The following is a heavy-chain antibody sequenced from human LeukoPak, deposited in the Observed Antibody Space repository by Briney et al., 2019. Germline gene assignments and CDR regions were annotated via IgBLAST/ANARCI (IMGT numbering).Heavy chain of an antibody. Sequence: GGSLRLSCAASGFTFSSYTMNWVRQAPGKGLEWVSSIAGSSGYISYADSVKGRFTISRDNAKNSLYLQMNSLRAEDTAVYYCAREMGWNYGDYWGQGTLVTVSS. CDR3: AREMGWNYGDY. V-gene: IGHV3-21*04. J-gene: IGHJ4*02. CDR2: IAGSSGYI. CDR1: GFTFSSYT. D-gene: IGHD1-7*01.